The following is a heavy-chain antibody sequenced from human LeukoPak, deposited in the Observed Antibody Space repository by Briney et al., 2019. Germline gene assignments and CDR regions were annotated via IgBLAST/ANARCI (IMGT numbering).Heavy chain of an antibody. CDR2: IKQDGSEK. V-gene: IGHV3-7*01. D-gene: IGHD6-13*01. Sequence: PGGSLRLSCVASGFTFSSYWMSWVRQAPGKGLEWVANIKQDGSEKYYVDSVKGRFTISRDNAKNSLYPQMNSLRAEDTAVYYCARELYSSSWYGNYYYYYGMDVWGQGTTVTVSS. CDR3: ARELYSSSWYGNYYYYYGMDV. CDR1: GFTFSSYW. J-gene: IGHJ6*02.